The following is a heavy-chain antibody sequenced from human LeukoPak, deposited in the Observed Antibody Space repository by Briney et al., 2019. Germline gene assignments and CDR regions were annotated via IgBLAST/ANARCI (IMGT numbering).Heavy chain of an antibody. V-gene: IGHV4-59*13. J-gene: IGHJ3*02. CDR1: SGSISSYY. CDR2: IYYSGTT. D-gene: IGHD1-26*01. Sequence: SGTLSLTCTVSSGSISSYYWSWIRQTPGKELEWIGYIYYSGTTNYNPSLNSRVTISLDASNKQLSLTLSSVTAEDTAVYYCASLELIGEKRGAFHTWGQGTMVTVSS. CDR3: ASLELIGEKRGAFHT.